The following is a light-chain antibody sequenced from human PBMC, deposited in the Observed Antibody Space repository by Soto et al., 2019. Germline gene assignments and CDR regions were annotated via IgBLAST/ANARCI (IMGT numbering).Light chain of an antibody. CDR1: QSVSSY. V-gene: IGKV3-11*01. Sequence: EIVLTQSPSTLSLSPGERATLSCRASQSVSSYLAWCQQKPGQAPRLLIYDASNRATGIPARFSGSGSGTDFTLTISSLEPEDFAVYYCQQRINWPTFGQGTKADNK. CDR2: DAS. CDR3: QQRINWPT. J-gene: IGKJ1*01.